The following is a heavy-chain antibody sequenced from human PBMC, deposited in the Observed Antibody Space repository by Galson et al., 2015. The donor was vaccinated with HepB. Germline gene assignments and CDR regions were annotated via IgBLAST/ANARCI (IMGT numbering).Heavy chain of an antibody. D-gene: IGHD3-10*01. CDR2: ISAYNGNT. Sequence: SVKVSCKASGYTFTSYGISWVRQAPGQGLEWMGWISAYNGNTNYAQKLQGRVTMTTDTSTSTAYMELRSLRSDDTAVYYCARGAVLWFGELLRFDPWGQGTLVTVSS. CDR3: ARGAVLWFGELLRFDP. CDR1: GYTFTSYG. V-gene: IGHV1-18*04. J-gene: IGHJ5*02.